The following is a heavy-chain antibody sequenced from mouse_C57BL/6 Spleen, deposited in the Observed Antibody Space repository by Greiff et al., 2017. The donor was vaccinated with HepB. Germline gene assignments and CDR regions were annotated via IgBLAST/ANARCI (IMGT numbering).Heavy chain of an antibody. CDR1: GFTFSSYA. J-gene: IGHJ2*01. D-gene: IGHD4-1*01. Sequence: EVQLVESGGGLVKPGGSLKLSCAASGFTFSSYAMSWVRQTPEKRLEWVATISDGGSYTYYPDNVKGRFTISRDNAKNNLYLQMSHLKSEDTAMYYCARDLGRYFDYWGQGTTLTVSS. CDR2: ISDGGSYT. CDR3: ARDLGRYFDY. V-gene: IGHV5-4*01.